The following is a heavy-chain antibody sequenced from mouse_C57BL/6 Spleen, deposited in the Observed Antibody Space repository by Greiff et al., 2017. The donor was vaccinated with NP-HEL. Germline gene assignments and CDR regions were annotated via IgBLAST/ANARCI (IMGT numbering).Heavy chain of an antibody. Sequence: QVQLQQSGAELVRPGASVTLSCKASGYTFTDYEMHWVKQTPVHGLEWIGAIDPETGGTAYNQKFKGKAILTADKSSSTAYMELRSLTSEDSAVYYCTRRGVVARGENYAMDYWGQGTSGTVSS. J-gene: IGHJ4*01. CDR3: TRRGVVARGENYAMDY. D-gene: IGHD1-1*01. CDR2: IDPETGGT. CDR1: GYTFTDYE. V-gene: IGHV1-15*01.